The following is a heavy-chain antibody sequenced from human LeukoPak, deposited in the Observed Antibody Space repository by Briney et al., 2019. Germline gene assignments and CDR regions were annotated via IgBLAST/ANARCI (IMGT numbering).Heavy chain of an antibody. CDR1: GGSISSYY. D-gene: IGHD3-10*01. J-gene: IGHJ2*01. V-gene: IGHV4-59*01. CDR2: IYYSGST. Sequence: PSETPSLTCTVSGGSISSYYWSWIRQPPGKGLEWIGYIYYSGSTNYNPSLKSRVTISVDTSKNQFSLKLSSVTAADTAVYYCARRPSITMVRGVINSPPHWHFDLWGRGTLVTVSS. CDR3: ARRPSITMVRGVINSPPHWHFDL.